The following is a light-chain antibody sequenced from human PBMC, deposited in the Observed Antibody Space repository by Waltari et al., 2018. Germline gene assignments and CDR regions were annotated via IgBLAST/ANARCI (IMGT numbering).Light chain of an antibody. CDR1: VNDVGVEDY. J-gene: IGLJ3*02. CDR2: DVV. V-gene: IGLV2-11*01. CDR3: CSYAGTYTFV. Sequence: QSALTQPHSVSASPGQSVTIPCSGSVNDVGVEDYVSWYQQLPGKAPKLILYDVVKRPSGVPSRFSGSKYGTTASLTISSLQTDDEATYYCCSYAGTYTFVFGGGTKLT.